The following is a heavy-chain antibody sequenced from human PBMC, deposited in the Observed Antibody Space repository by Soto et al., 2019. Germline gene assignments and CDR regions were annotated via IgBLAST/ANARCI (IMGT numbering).Heavy chain of an antibody. CDR3: AIGVYYYSGMDA. Sequence: GGSLRLSCAASGFTFSSYAMHWVRQAPGKGLEWVAVISYDGSNKYYADSVKGRFTISRDNSKNTLYLQMNSLRAGDTAVYYCAIGVYYYSGMDAWGQGTTVT. V-gene: IGHV3-30-3*01. CDR2: ISYDGSNK. J-gene: IGHJ6*02. CDR1: GFTFSSYA.